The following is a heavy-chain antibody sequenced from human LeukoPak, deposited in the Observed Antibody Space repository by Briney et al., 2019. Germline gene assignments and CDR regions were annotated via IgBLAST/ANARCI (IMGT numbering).Heavy chain of an antibody. CDR3: ARHPKDIVLMVLGWFDP. CDR1: GGSISSRSYY. D-gene: IGHD2-8*01. CDR2: IYYSGST. V-gene: IGHV4-39*01. J-gene: IGHJ5*02. Sequence: SSETLSLTCTVSGGSISSRSYYWGWIRQPPGKGLEWIGSIYYSGSTYYNPSLKSRVTISVDTSKNQFSLKLSSVTAADTAVYYCARHPKDIVLMVLGWFDPWGQGTLVTVSS.